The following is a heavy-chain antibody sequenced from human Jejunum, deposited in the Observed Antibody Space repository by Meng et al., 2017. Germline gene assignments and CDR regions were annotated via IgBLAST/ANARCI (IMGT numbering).Heavy chain of an antibody. CDR3: TKDWVAVAD. J-gene: IGHJ4*02. CDR1: EFIFSDFY. V-gene: IGHV3-11*01. Sequence: QVQLLESGGGLVKPGGSLRLSCAASEFIFSDFYMNCIRQAPGKGLEWVSNISSSGNKIYCADFVKGRFTISRDNSKNSLYLQMISLRAEDTAVYYCTKDWVAVADWGQGTLVTVFS. D-gene: IGHD6-19*01. CDR2: ISSSGNKI.